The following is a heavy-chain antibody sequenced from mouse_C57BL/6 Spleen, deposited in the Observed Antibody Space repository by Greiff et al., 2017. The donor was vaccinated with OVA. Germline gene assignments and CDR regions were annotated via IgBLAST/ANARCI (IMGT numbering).Heavy chain of an antibody. CDR1: GYAFTNYL. V-gene: IGHV1-54*01. CDR3: ARLTTVAFDY. Sequence: QVQLQQSGAELVRPGTSVKVSCKASGYAFTNYLIEWVKQRPGQGLEWIGVINPGSGGTNYNEKFKGKAILTADKSSSTAYMQLSSLTSEDSAVYFCARLTTVAFDYWGQGTTLTVSS. CDR2: INPGSGGT. J-gene: IGHJ2*01. D-gene: IGHD1-1*01.